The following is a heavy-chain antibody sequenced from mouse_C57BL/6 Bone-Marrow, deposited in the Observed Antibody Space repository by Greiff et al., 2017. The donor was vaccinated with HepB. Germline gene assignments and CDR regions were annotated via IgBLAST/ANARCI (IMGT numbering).Heavy chain of an antibody. V-gene: IGHV1-55*01. CDR3: AIYYSNSLYWYFDV. CDR2: IYPGSGST. D-gene: IGHD2-5*01. Sequence: LQQPGAELVKPGASVKMSCKASGYTFTSYWITWVKQRPGQGLEWIGDIYPGSGSTNYNEKFKSKATLTVDTSSSTAYMQLSSLTSEDSAVYYCAIYYSNSLYWYFDVWGTGTTVTVSS. J-gene: IGHJ1*03. CDR1: GYTFTSYW.